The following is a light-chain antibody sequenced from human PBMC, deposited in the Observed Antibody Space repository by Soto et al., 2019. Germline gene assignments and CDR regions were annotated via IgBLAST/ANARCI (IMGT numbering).Light chain of an antibody. Sequence: DIQITQSPSTLSASVGYRVTITCRASQSISSWLAWYQQKPGKAPKLLIYDASSLESGAPSRFSGRRSGTEFTLTISGLQPDDFATYYCQHYNSYSEAFGQGTKVDIK. J-gene: IGKJ1*01. CDR1: QSISSW. CDR2: DAS. CDR3: QHYNSYSEA. V-gene: IGKV1-5*01.